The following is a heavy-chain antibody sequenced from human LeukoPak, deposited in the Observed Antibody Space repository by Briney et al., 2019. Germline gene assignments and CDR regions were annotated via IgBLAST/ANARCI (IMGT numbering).Heavy chain of an antibody. CDR2: INPNSGGT. V-gene: IGHV1-2*02. Sequence: ASVKVSCKASGYTFTGYYMHWVRQAPGQGLEWMGWINPNSGGTNYAQKFQGRVTMTRDTSISTAYMELSRLRSDDTAVYYCAREGRGRITMVRGVVGFDPWGQGTLVTVSS. CDR3: AREGRGRITMVRGVVGFDP. J-gene: IGHJ5*02. D-gene: IGHD3-10*01. CDR1: GYTFTGYY.